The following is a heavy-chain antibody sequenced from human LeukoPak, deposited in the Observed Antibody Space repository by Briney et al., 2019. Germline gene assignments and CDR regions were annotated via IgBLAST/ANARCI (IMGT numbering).Heavy chain of an antibody. J-gene: IGHJ4*02. D-gene: IGHD6-13*01. Sequence: GGSLRLSCAASGFTFSSYSMNWVRQAPGKGLEWVSYISSSSSYIYYADSVKGRFTISRDNAKNSLYLQMNSLRAEDTAVYYCARESSWYLDYWGQGTLVTVSS. V-gene: IGHV3-21*05. CDR1: GFTFSSYS. CDR3: ARESSWYLDY. CDR2: ISSSSSYI.